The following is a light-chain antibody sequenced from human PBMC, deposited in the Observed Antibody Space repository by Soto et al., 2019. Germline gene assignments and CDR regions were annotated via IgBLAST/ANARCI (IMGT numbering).Light chain of an antibody. J-gene: IGKJ2*01. CDR3: QQYGSSPYT. CDR2: GAS. CDR1: RSVSNR. V-gene: IGKV3-20*01. Sequence: EILMTRSPATLSVSPGETVTFSCRASRSVSNRLAWYQHKPGQAPRLLISGASSRATGIPDRFSGSGSGTDFTLTISRLEAEDFAVYYCQQYGSSPYTFGQGTKVDIK.